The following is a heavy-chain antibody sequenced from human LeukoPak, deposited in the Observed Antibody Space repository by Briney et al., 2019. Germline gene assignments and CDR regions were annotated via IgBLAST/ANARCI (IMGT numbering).Heavy chain of an antibody. CDR1: GFTFSSYA. Sequence: GGSLRLSCAASGFTFSSYAMSWVRQAQGQGLEPLSAISGSVGSTYYAGFVKARFPISGDNSKNTLYLQMNSLRAEDTAVYYCAKDFSLAAAGYYRYWGQGTLVTVSP. J-gene: IGHJ4*02. V-gene: IGHV3-23*01. CDR3: AKDFSLAAAGYYRY. D-gene: IGHD6-13*01. CDR2: ISGSVGST.